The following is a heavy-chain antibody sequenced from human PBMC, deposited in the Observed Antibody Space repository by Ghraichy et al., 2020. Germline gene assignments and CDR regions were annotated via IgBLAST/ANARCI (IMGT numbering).Heavy chain of an antibody. D-gene: IGHD4-11*01. Sequence: VGSLRLSCAASGFTFSTSSMNWVRQAPGKGLEWVSTISGTSSYIFYADSVKGRFTISRDNAKNSLYLQMNSLRAEDTAVYYCARDSTLTTALDVWGQGTTVTVSS. CDR2: ISGTSSYI. CDR1: GFTFSTSS. J-gene: IGHJ6*02. V-gene: IGHV3-21*06. CDR3: ARDSTLTTALDV.